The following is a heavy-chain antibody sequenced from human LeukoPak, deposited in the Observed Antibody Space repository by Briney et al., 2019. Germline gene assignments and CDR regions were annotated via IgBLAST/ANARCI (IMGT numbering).Heavy chain of an antibody. CDR2: IKQDGSEK. J-gene: IGHJ5*02. D-gene: IGHD3-10*01. CDR3: ARSKVVWFGELKGNWFDP. CDR1: GFTFSSYW. Sequence: GGSLRLSCAASGFTFSSYWMSWVRQAPGKGLEWVANIKQDGSEKYYVDPVKGRFTISRDNAKNSLYLQMNSLRAEDTAVYYCARSKVVWFGELKGNWFDPWGQGTLVTVSS. V-gene: IGHV3-7*01.